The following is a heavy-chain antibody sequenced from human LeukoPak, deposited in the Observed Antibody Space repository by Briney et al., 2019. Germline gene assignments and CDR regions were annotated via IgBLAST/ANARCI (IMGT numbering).Heavy chain of an antibody. CDR1: GGTFSSYA. V-gene: IGHV1-69*13. Sequence: ASVKVSCKASGGTFSSYAISWVRQAPGQGLEWMGGIIPIFGTANYAQKFQGRVTITADESTSTAYMELSSLRSEDTAVYYCATGYCSGGSCYFGAFDYWGQGTLVTVS. J-gene: IGHJ4*02. CDR2: IIPIFGTA. D-gene: IGHD2-15*01. CDR3: ATGYCSGGSCYFGAFDY.